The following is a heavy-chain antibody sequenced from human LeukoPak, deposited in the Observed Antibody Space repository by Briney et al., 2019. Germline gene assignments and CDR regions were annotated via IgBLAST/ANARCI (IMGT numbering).Heavy chain of an antibody. J-gene: IGHJ4*02. D-gene: IGHD6-6*01. CDR2: IHPNSGGT. Sequence: ASVKLSCKASGYTLTDYYMNWVRQAPGQGLEWMGWIHPNSGGTNYAQKFQGRVTMTRDTSISTAYMELSRLTFDDTAVYYCGRKSAARKTSGFDYWGQGTLVTVSS. V-gene: IGHV1-2*02. CDR3: GRKSAARKTSGFDY. CDR1: GYTLTDYY.